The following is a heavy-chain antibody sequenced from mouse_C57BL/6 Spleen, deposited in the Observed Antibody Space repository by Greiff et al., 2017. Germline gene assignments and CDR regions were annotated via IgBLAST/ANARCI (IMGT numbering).Heavy chain of an antibody. CDR2: IWSDGST. CDR3: ARHYDYDEAMDY. D-gene: IGHD2-4*01. V-gene: IGHV2-6-1*01. J-gene: IGHJ4*01. CDR1: GFSLTSYG. Sequence: QVQLQQSGPGLVAPSQSLSITCTVSGFSLTSYGVHWVRQPPGKGLEWLVVIWSDGSTTYNSARKSRLSISKDNSKSQVFLKMNSLQTDDTAMYYCARHYDYDEAMDYWGQGTSVTVSS.